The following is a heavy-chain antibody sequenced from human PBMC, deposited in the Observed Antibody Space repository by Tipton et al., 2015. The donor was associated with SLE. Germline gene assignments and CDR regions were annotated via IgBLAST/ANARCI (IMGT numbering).Heavy chain of an antibody. CDR2: INHSGST. J-gene: IGHJ6*02. Sequence: GLVKPSETLSLTCAVYGGSFSGYYWSWIRQPPGKGLEWIGEINHSGSTNYNPSLKSRVTISVDTSKNQFSLKLSSVTAADTAVYYCARGRNYRSSYYYYGMDVWGQGTTVTVSS. CDR1: GGSFSGYY. D-gene: IGHD1-7*01. V-gene: IGHV4-34*01. CDR3: ARGRNYRSSYYYYGMDV.